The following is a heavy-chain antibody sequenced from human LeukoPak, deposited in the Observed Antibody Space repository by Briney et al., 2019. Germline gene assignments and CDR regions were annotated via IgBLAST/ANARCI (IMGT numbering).Heavy chain of an antibody. CDR1: GYTFTSYG. J-gene: IGHJ4*02. V-gene: IGHV1-18*01. CDR2: ISAYNGNT. Sequence: ASVKVSCKASGYTFTSYGISWVRQAPGQGLEWMGWISAYNGNTNYAQKLQGRVTMITDTSTSTAYMELRSLRSDDTAVYYCARADYDYVWGSYREFDYWGQGTLVTVSS. D-gene: IGHD3-16*02. CDR3: ARADYDYVWGSYREFDY.